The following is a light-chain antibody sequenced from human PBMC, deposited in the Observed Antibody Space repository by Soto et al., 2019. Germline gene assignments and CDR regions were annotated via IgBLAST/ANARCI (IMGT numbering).Light chain of an antibody. J-gene: IGKJ1*01. CDR2: GAS. V-gene: IGKV3-20*01. CDR1: QSVSSNY. Sequence: ETVLTQSPGTLSLSPGERATLSCRASQSVSSNYLSWYQHNPGQAPRLLIYGASTRATGIPDRFSGSGSGTDFPLTISRLEPEDFAVYYCQQFGRSPPSWTFGQGTKVEI. CDR3: QQFGRSPPSWT.